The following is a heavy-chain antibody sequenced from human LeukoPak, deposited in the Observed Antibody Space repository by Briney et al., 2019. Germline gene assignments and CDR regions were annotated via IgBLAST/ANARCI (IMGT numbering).Heavy chain of an antibody. V-gene: IGHV3-48*03. J-gene: IGHJ6*04. CDR1: GFTFSSYE. CDR2: ISSSGSTI. Sequence: GGSLRLSCAASGFTFSSYEMNWVRQAPGKGLEWVSYISSSGSTIYYADSLKGRFTISRDNANNSLYLQMSSLRADETAVYYCAELGITMIGGVWGKGTTVTISS. D-gene: IGHD3-10*02. CDR3: AELGITMIGGV.